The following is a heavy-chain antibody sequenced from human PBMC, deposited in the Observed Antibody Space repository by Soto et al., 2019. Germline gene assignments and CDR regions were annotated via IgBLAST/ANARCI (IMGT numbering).Heavy chain of an antibody. CDR3: ARHQNYYDSSGYYERAYYFDY. Sequence: EVQLVETGGGLIQPGGSLRLSCAASGFTVSSNYMSWVRQAPGKGLEWVSVIYSGGSTYYADSVKGRFTISRDNSKNTLYLQMNSLRAEDTAVYYCARHQNYYDSSGYYERAYYFDYWGQGTLVTVSS. J-gene: IGHJ4*02. CDR2: IYSGGST. CDR1: GFTVSSNY. V-gene: IGHV3-53*02. D-gene: IGHD3-22*01.